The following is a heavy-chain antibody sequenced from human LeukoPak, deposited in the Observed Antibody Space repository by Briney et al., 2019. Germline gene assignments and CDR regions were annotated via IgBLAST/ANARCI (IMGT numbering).Heavy chain of an antibody. J-gene: IGHJ4*02. CDR3: MREVERGGSYWGGDS. CDR2: IASKAYGETT. Sequence: PRRSLRLSCSGSGFTFGDYAINWVRQAPGKGLEWVGLIASKAYGETTEYAASVRGRFTISRDDSKNIAYLQMNSLKTEDTAVYFCMREVERGGSYWGGDSWGRGTLVTVSS. CDR1: GFTFGDYA. D-gene: IGHD1-26*01. V-gene: IGHV3-49*04.